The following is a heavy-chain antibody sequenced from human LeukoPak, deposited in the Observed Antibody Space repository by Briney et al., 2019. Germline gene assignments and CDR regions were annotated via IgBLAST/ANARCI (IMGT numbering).Heavy chain of an antibody. V-gene: IGHV3-23*01. CDR2: ISGIGGST. D-gene: IGHD3-10*01. Sequence: GGSLRLSCAAPGFTFSNYAMSWVRQAPGKGLEWVSAISGIGGSTYYADSVKGRFTISRDNSKNTLYVQMNSLRAEDTAVYYCVKGEAGSYSSSYVMAAWAKGPRSPSP. CDR1: GFTFSNYA. J-gene: IGHJ6*02. CDR3: VKGEAGSYSSSYVMAA.